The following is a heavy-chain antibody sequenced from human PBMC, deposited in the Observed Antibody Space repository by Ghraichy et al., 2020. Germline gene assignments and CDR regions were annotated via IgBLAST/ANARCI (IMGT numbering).Heavy chain of an antibody. Sequence: GGSLRLSCAASGFVFNNYAMSWVRQAPGKGLEWVSGIGGSGGSTYYADSVKGRFTISRDNSKNTLYLQTNSLRVEDTAVYYCAKDPGHYDFWSGYPHYFDYWCLGTLVIVSS. V-gene: IGHV3-23*01. CDR2: IGGSGGST. CDR3: AKDPGHYDFWSGYPHYFDY. D-gene: IGHD3-3*01. CDR1: GFVFNNYA. J-gene: IGHJ4*02.